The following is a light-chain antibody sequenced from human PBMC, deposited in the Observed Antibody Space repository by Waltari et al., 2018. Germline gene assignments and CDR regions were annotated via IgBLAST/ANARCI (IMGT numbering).Light chain of an antibody. CDR2: DAS. CDR1: LSVSNNY. Sequence: EIVLTQSPGTLSLSPGETITLSCRASLSVSNNYLAWYQQKPGQAPRLLIYDASSRATGIPDRFSGSGSGTDFTLTISRLEPEDSAEYYCQQYGRSPYTFGQGTKLEIK. CDR3: QQYGRSPYT. V-gene: IGKV3-20*01. J-gene: IGKJ2*01.